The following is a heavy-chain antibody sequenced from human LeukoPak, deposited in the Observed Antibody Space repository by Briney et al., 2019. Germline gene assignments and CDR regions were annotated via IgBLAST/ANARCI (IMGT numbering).Heavy chain of an antibody. J-gene: IGHJ4*02. CDR1: GGSFSGYY. CDR2: INHSGST. Sequence: SETLSLTCGVYGGSFSGYYWSWIRQPPGKGLEWIGEINHSGSTNYNPSLKSRVTISIDTSKNQFSLKLNSVTAADTAVYYCARESWLTSDFDYWGQGTLVTVSS. CDR3: ARESWLTSDFDY. D-gene: IGHD3-9*01. V-gene: IGHV4-34*01.